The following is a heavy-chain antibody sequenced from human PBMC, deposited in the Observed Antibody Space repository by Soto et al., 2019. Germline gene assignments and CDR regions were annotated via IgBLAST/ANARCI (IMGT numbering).Heavy chain of an antibody. J-gene: IGHJ4*02. Sequence: EVQLVESGGGLVQPGRSLRLSCAASGFTFDDYAMHWVRQAPGKGLEWVSGISWNSGSIGYVDSVKGRFTISRDNAKNSLYLQMNSLRAEDTALYYCAKDIGGVAVAGAGDYWGQGTLVTVSS. CDR3: AKDIGGVAVAGAGDY. CDR1: GFTFDDYA. CDR2: ISWNSGSI. D-gene: IGHD6-19*01. V-gene: IGHV3-9*01.